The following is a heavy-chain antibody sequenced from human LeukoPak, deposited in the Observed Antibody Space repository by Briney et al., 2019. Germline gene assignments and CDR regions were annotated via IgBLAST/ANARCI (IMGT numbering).Heavy chain of an antibody. CDR3: AGSITGTLGY. Sequence: GRSLRLSCAASGFTFSSYAMHWVRQAPGKGLEWVAVISYDGSNKYYADSVKGRFTISRDNSKNTLYLQMNSLRAEDTAVYYCAGSITGTLGYWGQGTLVTVSS. CDR1: GFTFSSYA. CDR2: ISYDGSNK. V-gene: IGHV3-30-3*01. J-gene: IGHJ4*02. D-gene: IGHD1-7*01.